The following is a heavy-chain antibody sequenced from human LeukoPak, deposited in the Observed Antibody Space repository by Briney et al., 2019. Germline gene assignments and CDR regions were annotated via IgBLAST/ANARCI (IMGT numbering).Heavy chain of an antibody. Sequence: GASVKVSCKASGGTFSSYAISWVRQAPGQGLEWMGGIIPIFGTANYAQKFQGRVTITADESTSTAYMELSSLRSEDTAVYYCAHDRRLLHHYYYMDVWGKGTTVTVSS. CDR3: AHDRRLLHHYYYMDV. CDR1: GGTFSSYA. D-gene: IGHD3-3*01. CDR2: IIPIFGTA. V-gene: IGHV1-69*13. J-gene: IGHJ6*03.